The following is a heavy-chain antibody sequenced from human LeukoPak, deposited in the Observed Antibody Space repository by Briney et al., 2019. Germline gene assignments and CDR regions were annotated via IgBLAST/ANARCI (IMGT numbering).Heavy chain of an antibody. J-gene: IGHJ4*02. Sequence: NSSETLSLTCTVSGGSFTSFYWSWIRQPAGKGLEWIGRFFSSGNTNYNPSFKSRATISVDKSKNQFSLKLTSVTAADTAVYYCARYSGIHGHDYWGQGTLVSVSS. D-gene: IGHD3-10*01. CDR1: GGSFTSFY. CDR3: ARYSGIHGHDY. CDR2: FFSSGNT. V-gene: IGHV4-4*07.